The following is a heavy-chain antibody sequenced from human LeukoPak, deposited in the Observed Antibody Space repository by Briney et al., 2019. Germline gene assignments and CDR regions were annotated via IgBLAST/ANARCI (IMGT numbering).Heavy chain of an antibody. V-gene: IGHV4-61*01. D-gene: IGHD3-16*01. CDR1: GGSVSSSSSY. CDR3: ARSWGEDY. J-gene: IGHJ4*02. Sequence: NPSETLSLTCTVSGGSVSSSSSYWSWIRQPPGKGLEWIGYIYYSGSTNYNPSLKSRVAISVDTSKNQFSLKLSSVTAADTAVYYCARSWGEDYWGQGTLVTVSS. CDR2: IYYSGST.